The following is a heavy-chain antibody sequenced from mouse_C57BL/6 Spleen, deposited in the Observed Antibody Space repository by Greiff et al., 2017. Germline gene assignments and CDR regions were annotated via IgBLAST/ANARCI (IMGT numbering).Heavy chain of an antibody. CDR1: GYTFTSYW. D-gene: IGHD2-1*01. V-gene: IGHV1-61*01. CDR2: IYPSDSET. CDR3: ARSGNYDAMDY. Sequence: QVHVKQPGAELVRPGSSVKLSCKASGYTFTSYWMDWVKQRPGQGLEWIGNIYPSDSETHYNHKFKDKATLTVDKSSSTAYMQLSSLTSEDSAVYYCARSGNYDAMDYWGQGTSVTVSS. J-gene: IGHJ4*01.